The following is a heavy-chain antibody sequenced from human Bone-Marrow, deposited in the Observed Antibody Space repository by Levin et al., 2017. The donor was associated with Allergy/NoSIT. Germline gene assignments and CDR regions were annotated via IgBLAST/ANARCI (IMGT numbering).Heavy chain of an antibody. CDR2: IYYSGST. D-gene: IGHD2-15*01. J-gene: IGHJ3*02. CDR1: GGSISSSSYY. CDR3: ARPGYCSGGSCSRNAFDI. Sequence: PSETLSLTCTVSGGSISSSSYYWGWIRQPPGKGLEWIGSIYYSGSTYYNPSLKSRVTISVDTSKNQFSLKLSSVTAADTAVYYCARPGYCSGGSCSRNAFDIWGQGTMVTVSS. V-gene: IGHV4-39*01.